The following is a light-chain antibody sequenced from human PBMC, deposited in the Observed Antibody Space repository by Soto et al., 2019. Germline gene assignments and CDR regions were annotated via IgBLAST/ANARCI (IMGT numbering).Light chain of an antibody. Sequence: EIQMTQSPSSLSASVGDRVTITCRASQDISRYLNWYQQKPGKAPKLLMHAASSLQSGVPSTFSGSASGTQFNLTISRLQPEDFATYYCQQSYSTPLTFGGGTKVEIK. CDR3: QQSYSTPLT. J-gene: IGKJ4*01. V-gene: IGKV1-39*01. CDR1: QDISRY. CDR2: AAS.